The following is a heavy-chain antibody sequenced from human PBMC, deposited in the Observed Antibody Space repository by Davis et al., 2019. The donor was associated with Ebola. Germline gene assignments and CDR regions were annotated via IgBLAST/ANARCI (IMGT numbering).Heavy chain of an antibody. CDR1: GFPFSTYA. CDR3: AKRATVTAAGVYYYNAMGV. V-gene: IGHV3-23*01. CDR2: ISRSGDNP. Sequence: ESPKTPCAGPGFPFSTYAMPWVRHAPGQGLECVSRISRSGDNPHYADSVKGRFTISRDNSKNTLYLQMNSLRAEDTAVFYCAKRATVTAAGVYYYNAMGVWGKGTTVTVSS. J-gene: IGHJ6*04. D-gene: IGHD6-25*01.